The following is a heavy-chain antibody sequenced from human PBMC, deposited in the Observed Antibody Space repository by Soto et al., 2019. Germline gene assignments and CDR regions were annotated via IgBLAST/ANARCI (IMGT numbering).Heavy chain of an antibody. Sequence: SGFTFDDYAMHWVRQAPGKGLEWVSGISWNSGSIGYADSVKGRFTISRDNAKNSLYLQMNSLRAEDTALYYCAKVFQATVVTHAFDIWGQGTMVTVSS. D-gene: IGHD4-17*01. CDR3: AKVFQATVVTHAFDI. CDR2: ISWNSGSI. J-gene: IGHJ3*02. V-gene: IGHV3-9*01. CDR1: GFTFDDYA.